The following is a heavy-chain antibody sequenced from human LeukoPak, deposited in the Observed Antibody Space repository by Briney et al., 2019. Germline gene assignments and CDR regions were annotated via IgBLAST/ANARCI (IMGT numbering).Heavy chain of an antibody. CDR2: ASGSGGST. V-gene: IGHV3-23*01. CDR3: AASLPNIVVVPATKGPFGY. J-gene: IGHJ4*02. D-gene: IGHD2-2*01. Sequence: PGGSLRLSCAASGFTFSSYTMSWVRQALGKGLEWVSGASGSGGSTHYADSVKGRFTISRDNSKNTLYLQMNSLRAEDTAVYYCAASLPNIVVVPATKGPFGYWGQGTLVTVSS. CDR1: GFTFSSYT.